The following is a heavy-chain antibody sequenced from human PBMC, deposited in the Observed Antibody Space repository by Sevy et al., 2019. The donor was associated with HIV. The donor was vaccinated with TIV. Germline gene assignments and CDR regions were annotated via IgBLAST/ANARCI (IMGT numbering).Heavy chain of an antibody. V-gene: IGHV3-49*03. Sequence: GGSLRLSCTTSGFTFDDYAMSWFRQAPGKGLEWVAYCTRNSYEAYGGTTDYGASVKGRFIISRDDSKSIAYLQMNSLKIEDTAVYYCTRGLATADTPEYYFDYWGQGTLVTVSS. J-gene: IGHJ4*02. D-gene: IGHD5-12*01. CDR3: TRGLATADTPEYYFDY. CDR1: GFTFDDYA. CDR2: CTRNSYEAYGGTT.